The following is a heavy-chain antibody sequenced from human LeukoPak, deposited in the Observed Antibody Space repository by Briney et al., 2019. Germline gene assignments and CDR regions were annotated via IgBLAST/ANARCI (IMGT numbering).Heavy chain of an antibody. J-gene: IGHJ4*02. CDR3: ARDQIAAAGIRYFDY. D-gene: IGHD6-13*01. CDR1: GSTFSSYG. Sequence: GGSLRLSCAASGSTFSSYGMHWVRQAPGKGLEWVAVIWYDGSNKYYADSVKGRFTISRDNSKNTLYLQMNSLRAEDTAVYYCARDQIAAAGIRYFDYWGQGTLVTVSS. V-gene: IGHV3-33*01. CDR2: IWYDGSNK.